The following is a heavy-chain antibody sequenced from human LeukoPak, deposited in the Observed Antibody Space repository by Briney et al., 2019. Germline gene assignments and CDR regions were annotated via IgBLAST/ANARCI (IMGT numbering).Heavy chain of an antibody. CDR1: GYTFTGYY. J-gene: IGHJ4*02. Sequence: ASVKVSCKASGYTFTGYYMHLVRQAPGQGLEWVGWINPNSGGTNYAQKFQGRVTMTRDTSISTAYMELSRLRSDDTAVYYCATAALLSSVAGTPYFDYWGQGTLVTVSS. V-gene: IGHV1-2*02. CDR3: ATAALLSSVAGTPYFDY. CDR2: INPNSGGT. D-gene: IGHD6-19*01.